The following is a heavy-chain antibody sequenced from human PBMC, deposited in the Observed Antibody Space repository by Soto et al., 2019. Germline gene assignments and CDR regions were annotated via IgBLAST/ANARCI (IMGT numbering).Heavy chain of an antibody. CDR3: AKDIGRGWYGNYYGMDV. J-gene: IGHJ6*02. CDR1: GFTFDDYA. V-gene: IGHV3-9*01. CDR2: ISWNSGSI. Sequence: SLRLSCAASGFTFDDYAMHWVRQAPGKGLEWVSGISWNSGSIGYADSVKGRFTISRGNAKNSLYLQMNSLRAEDTALYYCAKDIGRGWYGNYYGMDVWGQGTTVTVYS. D-gene: IGHD6-19*01.